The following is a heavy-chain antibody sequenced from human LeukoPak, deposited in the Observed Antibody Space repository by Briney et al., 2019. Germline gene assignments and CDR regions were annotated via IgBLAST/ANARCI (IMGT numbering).Heavy chain of an antibody. J-gene: IGHJ4*02. CDR3: DREGLRQSYDY. D-gene: IGHD5/OR15-5a*01. Sequence: PSHTLSLTCTVSGGSISSGDYYWGWIRQPPGKGLEWIGYIYYSGSTYYNPSLKSRVTISVDTSKNQFSLKLSSVTAADTAVYYCDREGLRQSYDYWGQGTLVTVSS. CDR1: GGSISSGDYY. CDR2: IYYSGST. V-gene: IGHV4-30-4*01.